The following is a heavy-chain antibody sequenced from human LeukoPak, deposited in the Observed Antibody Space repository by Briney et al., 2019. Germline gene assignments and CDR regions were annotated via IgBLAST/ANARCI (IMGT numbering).Heavy chain of an antibody. CDR1: GYTFTGYY. Sequence: ASVKVSCKASGYTFTGYYMHWVRQAPGQGLEWMGWISAYNGNTNYAQKLQGRVTMTTDTSTSTAYMELRSLRSDDTAVYYCARNVEMATGWYYFDYWGQGTLVTVSS. D-gene: IGHD5-24*01. CDR3: ARNVEMATGWYYFDY. J-gene: IGHJ4*02. V-gene: IGHV1-18*04. CDR2: ISAYNGNT.